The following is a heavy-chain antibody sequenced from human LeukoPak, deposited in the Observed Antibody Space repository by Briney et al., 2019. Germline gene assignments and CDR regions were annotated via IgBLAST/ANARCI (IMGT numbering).Heavy chain of an antibody. CDR1: GFTFSRYW. Sequence: AGGSLRLSCAASGFTFSRYWMSWVRQAPGKGLEWVANIKQDESEKYYVDSVKGRFSISRDNAKNSLYLQMNSLGAEDTAEYYCARVGFYAFDIWGQGTKVTVSS. CDR3: ARVGFYAFDI. CDR2: IKQDESEK. J-gene: IGHJ3*02. V-gene: IGHV3-7*04. D-gene: IGHD3-3*01.